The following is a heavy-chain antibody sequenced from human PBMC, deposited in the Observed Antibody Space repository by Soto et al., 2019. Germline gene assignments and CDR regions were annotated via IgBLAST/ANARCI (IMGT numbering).Heavy chain of an antibody. D-gene: IGHD6-13*01. CDR2: ISSNGGST. CDR3: VNLISAAAGTYYYYYGMDV. J-gene: IGHJ6*02. Sequence: GGSLRLSCSASGFTFSSYAMHWVRQAPGKGLEYVSAISSNGGSTYYADSVKGRFTISRDNSKNTLYLQMSSLRAEDTAVYYCVNLISAAAGTYYYYYGMDVWGQGTTVTVSS. V-gene: IGHV3-64D*08. CDR1: GFTFSSYA.